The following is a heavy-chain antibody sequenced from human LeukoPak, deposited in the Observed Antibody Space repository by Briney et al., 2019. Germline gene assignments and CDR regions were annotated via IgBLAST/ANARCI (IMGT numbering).Heavy chain of an antibody. J-gene: IGHJ4*02. CDR3: ARLRYASGSYSAFDY. V-gene: IGHV4-39*01. Sequence: PSETLSLTCTVSGGSISSSSYYWGWVRQPPGKGLEWIGSIYYSGTTHYNPSLKSRVTISVDTSKHQFSLKLRSVTATYTAVYYCARLRYASGSYSAFDYWGQGTLVTVSS. D-gene: IGHD3-10*01. CDR2: IYYSGTT. CDR1: GGSISSSSYY.